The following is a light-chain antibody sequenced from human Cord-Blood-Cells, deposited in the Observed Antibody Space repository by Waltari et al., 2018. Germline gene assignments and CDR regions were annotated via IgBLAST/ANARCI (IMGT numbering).Light chain of an antibody. V-gene: IGKV3-15*01. CDR1: QSVSSN. J-gene: IGKJ1*01. CDR3: QQYNNWPPWT. CDR2: GAS. Sequence: EIVMTQSPATLSVSPGERATLSCRASQSVSSNLAGYQQKPGQAPRRLIYGASTRATGIPARFSGSGSGTEFTRTISSLQSEDFAVYYCQQYNNWPPWTFGQGTKVEIK.